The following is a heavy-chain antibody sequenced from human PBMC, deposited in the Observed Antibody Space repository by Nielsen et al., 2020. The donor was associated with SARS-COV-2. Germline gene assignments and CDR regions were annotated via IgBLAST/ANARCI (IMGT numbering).Heavy chain of an antibody. D-gene: IGHD2/OR15-2a*01. CDR1: EVTLKNYG. Sequence: GESLKISCAGSEVTLKNYGVHWVRQAPDKGPEWLALISFDGRNKVYGDSVKCRFIISRDSSRNTVYLQLNSLRVDDTAVYFCAKDLEERVATIPSYLYHAMDVWGPGITVTVSS. V-gene: IGHV3-30*06. CDR3: AKDLEERVATIPSYLYHAMDV. CDR2: ISFDGRNK. J-gene: IGHJ6*02.